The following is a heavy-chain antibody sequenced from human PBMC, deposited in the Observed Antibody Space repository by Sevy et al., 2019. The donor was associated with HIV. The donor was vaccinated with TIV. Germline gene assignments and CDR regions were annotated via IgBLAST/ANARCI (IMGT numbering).Heavy chain of an antibody. Sequence: GGSLRLSCAASGFTVSSNYMSWVRPAPEKGLEWVSVIYSGGSTYNADSVKGRFTMSRDNSKNTLYLQMNSLRAEDTAVYYCARVPGLWFGELPEYYFDYWGQGTLVTVSS. CDR1: GFTVSSNY. D-gene: IGHD3-10*01. J-gene: IGHJ4*02. CDR2: IYSGGST. V-gene: IGHV3-53*01. CDR3: ARVPGLWFGELPEYYFDY.